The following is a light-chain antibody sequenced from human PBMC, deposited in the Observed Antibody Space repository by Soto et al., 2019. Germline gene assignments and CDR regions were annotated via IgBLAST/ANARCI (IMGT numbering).Light chain of an antibody. Sequence: QSALTQPASVSGSPGQSITISCTGTSSDVGSYNLVSWYQQHLGKAPKLMIYEGSKRPSGLSNRFSGSKSGNTASLTISGLQAEDEADYYCCSYAGSTNVFFGGGTKLTVL. CDR2: EGS. CDR1: SSDVGSYNL. CDR3: CSYAGSTNVF. V-gene: IGLV2-23*01. J-gene: IGLJ2*01.